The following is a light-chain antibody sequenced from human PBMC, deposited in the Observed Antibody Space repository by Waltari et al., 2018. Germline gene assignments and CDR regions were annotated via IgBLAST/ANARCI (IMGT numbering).Light chain of an antibody. CDR1: QGIASW. CDR3: QQANTFPYT. V-gene: IGKV1D-12*01. CDR2: AAS. Sequence: DIQMTQSPSSVSASIGDSVPITCRASQGIASWLAWYQQKPGKAPKVVIYAASRLRSGVPSRFSGSFSGTNFTLMITNLQPEDFATYYCQQANTFPYTFGQGTKLEIK. J-gene: IGKJ2*01.